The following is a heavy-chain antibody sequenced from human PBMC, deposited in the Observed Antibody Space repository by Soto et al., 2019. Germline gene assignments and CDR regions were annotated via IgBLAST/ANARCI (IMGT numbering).Heavy chain of an antibody. Sequence: SETLSLTCTVSGGSISSSSYYWGWIRQPPGKGLEWIGSIYYSGSTYYNPSLKSRVTISVDTSKNQFSLKLGSVTAADTAVYYCARALRFLEWPSGVEPWGQGTLVTVSS. D-gene: IGHD3-3*01. CDR2: IYYSGST. CDR3: ARALRFLEWPSGVEP. CDR1: GGSISSSSYY. J-gene: IGHJ5*02. V-gene: IGHV4-39*01.